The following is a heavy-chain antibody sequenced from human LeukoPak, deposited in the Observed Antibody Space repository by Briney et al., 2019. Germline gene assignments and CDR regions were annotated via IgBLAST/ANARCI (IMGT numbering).Heavy chain of an antibody. Sequence: SSETLSLTCTVSGGSISSSSYYWSWIRQPAGKGLEWIGRIYTSGSTNYNPSLKSRVTISVDTSKNQFSLKLSSVTAADTAVYYCARLGSGDWGQGTLVTVSS. CDR1: GGSISSSSYY. D-gene: IGHD3-3*01. J-gene: IGHJ4*02. V-gene: IGHV4-61*02. CDR2: IYTSGST. CDR3: ARLGSGD.